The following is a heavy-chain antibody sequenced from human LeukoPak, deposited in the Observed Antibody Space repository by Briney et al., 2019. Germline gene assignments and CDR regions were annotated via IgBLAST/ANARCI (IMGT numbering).Heavy chain of an antibody. V-gene: IGHV3-30*18. D-gene: IGHD3-10*01. CDR2: MSYDGSNI. Sequence: PGRSLRLSCAASGFTFSSYGIHWVRQAPGKGLEWVAVMSYDGSNINYAESVKGRFIISRDNSKNTLYLQMSSVRAEDTAVYFCANENGGPDYWGQGTLVNVSS. J-gene: IGHJ4*02. CDR1: GFTFSSYG. CDR3: ANENGGPDY.